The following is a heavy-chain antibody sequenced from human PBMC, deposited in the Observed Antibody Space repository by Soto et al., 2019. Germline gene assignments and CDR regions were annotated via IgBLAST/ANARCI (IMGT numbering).Heavy chain of an antibody. CDR2: IIPIFGTA. V-gene: IGHV1-69*01. J-gene: IGHJ6*01. Sequence: QVQLVQSGAEVKKPGSSVKVSCKASGGTFSSYAISWVRQAPGQGLEWMGGIIPIFGTANYAQKFQGRVTITADESTSTAYMELSSLRSEDTAVYYCARGGASYCSSTSCYTADTAYYYYGMDVW. CDR1: GGTFSSYA. D-gene: IGHD2-2*02. CDR3: ARGGASYCSSTSCYTADTAYYYYGMDV.